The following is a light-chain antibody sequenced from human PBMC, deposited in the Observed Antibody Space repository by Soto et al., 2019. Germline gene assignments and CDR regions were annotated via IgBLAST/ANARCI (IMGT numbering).Light chain of an antibody. CDR1: NSDIGDYNY. CDR2: EVT. CDR3: SSFAGGTTVL. V-gene: IGLV2-14*01. Sequence: QSVLTQPASVSESPGQSITISCTGSNSDIGDYNYVSWYQQVPGKAPKLIIYEVTKRPSGLSNRFSGSKSGNTASLTISGLQAEDEADYYCSSFAGGTTVLFGGGTQLTVL. J-gene: IGLJ3*02.